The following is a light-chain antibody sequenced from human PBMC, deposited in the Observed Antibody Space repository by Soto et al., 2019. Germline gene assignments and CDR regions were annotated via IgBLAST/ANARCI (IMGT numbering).Light chain of an antibody. V-gene: IGLV2-14*01. CDR2: EVS. CDR1: SSDVGGYNY. Sequence: QSALTQPASVSGSPGQSITISCTGTSSDVGGYNYVSWYQQHPGKAPKLMIYEVSNRPSGVSNRFSGSKSGNTASLTISGFKAEYEAEYYCSLYTGCSTDVFGTGPKVTVL. CDR3: SLYTGCSTDV. J-gene: IGLJ1*01.